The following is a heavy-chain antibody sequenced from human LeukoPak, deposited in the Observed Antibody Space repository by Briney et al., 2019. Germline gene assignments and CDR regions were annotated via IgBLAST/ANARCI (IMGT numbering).Heavy chain of an antibody. CDR3: AREEDTYSYYYGMDV. Sequence: PGGSLRRSCTASGFIFGDYVMSWVRQAPGKGLEWVGFIRSKAYGGTIEYAASVKGRFTISRDDSKSIAYLQMNSLKTEDTAVYYCAREEDTYSYYYGMDVWGQGTTVTVSS. CDR1: GFIFGDYV. J-gene: IGHJ6*02. V-gene: IGHV3-49*04. CDR2: IRSKAYGGTI.